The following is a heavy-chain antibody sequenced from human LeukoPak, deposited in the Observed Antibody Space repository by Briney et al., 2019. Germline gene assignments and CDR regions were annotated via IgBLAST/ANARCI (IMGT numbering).Heavy chain of an antibody. D-gene: IGHD6-19*01. CDR2: ISSNGGST. CDR3: ARGGIAVAGMDY. V-gene: IGHV3-64*01. Sequence: GGSLRLSCAASGFTFSSYAMHWVRQAPGKGLEYVSAISSNGGSTYYANSVKGRFTISRDNSKNTLHLQMGSLRAEDMAVYYCARGGIAVAGMDYWGQGTLVTVSS. J-gene: IGHJ4*02. CDR1: GFTFSSYA.